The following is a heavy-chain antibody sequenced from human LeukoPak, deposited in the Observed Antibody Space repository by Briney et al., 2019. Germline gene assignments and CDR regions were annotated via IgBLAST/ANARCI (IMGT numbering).Heavy chain of an antibody. CDR2: IYYSGST. J-gene: IGHJ6*03. CDR3: ARDPYDFWSGYNYMDV. D-gene: IGHD3-3*01. Sequence: SETLSLTCTVSGGSISSSSYYWGWIRQPPGKGLEWIGSIYYSGSTNYNPSLKSRVTMSVDTSKNQFSLKLSSVTAADTAVYYCARDPYDFWSGYNYMDVRGKGTTVTVSS. CDR1: GGSISSSSYY. V-gene: IGHV4-39*07.